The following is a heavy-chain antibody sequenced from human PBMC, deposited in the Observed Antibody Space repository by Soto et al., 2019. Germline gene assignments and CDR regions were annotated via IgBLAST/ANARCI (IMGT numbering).Heavy chain of an antibody. CDR2: FDPEDGET. Sequence: AASVKVSCKVSGYTLTELFMPWVRQAPGKRLEWMGGFDPEDGETIYAQKFQGRVTMTEDTSTDTAYMELSSLRSEDTAVYYCATDLLDNWDRGLGWFDPWGQGTLVTVSS. CDR1: GYTLTELF. CDR3: ATDLLDNWDRGLGWFDP. J-gene: IGHJ5*02. D-gene: IGHD1-20*01. V-gene: IGHV1-24*01.